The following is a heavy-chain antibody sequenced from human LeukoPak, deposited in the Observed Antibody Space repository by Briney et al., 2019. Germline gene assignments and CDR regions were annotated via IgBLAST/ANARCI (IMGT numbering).Heavy chain of an antibody. CDR3: ASRRVAALRPNYYYYYMDV. V-gene: IGHV1-69*05. J-gene: IGHJ6*03. CDR1: GGTFSSYA. CDR2: IIPIFGTA. D-gene: IGHD6-6*01. Sequence: SVKVSCKASGGTFSSYAISWVRQAPGQGLEWMGGIIPIFGTANYAQKFQGRVTITTDESTSTAYMELSSPRSEDTAVYYCASRRVAALRPNYYYYYMDVWGKGTTVTVSS.